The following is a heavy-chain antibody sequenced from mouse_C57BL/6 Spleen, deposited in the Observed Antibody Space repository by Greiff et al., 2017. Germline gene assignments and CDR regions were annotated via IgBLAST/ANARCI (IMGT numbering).Heavy chain of an antibody. Sequence: ESGAELVKPGASVKLSCKASGYTFTSYDINWVKQRPGQGLEWIGWIYPRNGSTKYNEKFKGKATLTVDTSSSTAYMELHSLTSEDSAVYFCARNGTGGRSYGWFAYWGQGTLVTVSA. CDR3: ARNGTGGRSYGWFAY. V-gene: IGHV1-85*01. CDR1: GYTFTSYD. D-gene: IGHD1-1*01. CDR2: IYPRNGST. J-gene: IGHJ3*01.